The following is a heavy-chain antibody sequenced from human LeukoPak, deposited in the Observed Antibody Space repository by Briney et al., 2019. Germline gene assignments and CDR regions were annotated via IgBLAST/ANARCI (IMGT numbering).Heavy chain of an antibody. CDR1: GYSISSGYY. J-gene: IGHJ4*02. CDR2: IYTSGST. CDR3: ASLSRARYSSIY. V-gene: IGHV4-61*02. D-gene: IGHD6-13*01. Sequence: PSETLSLTCTASGYSISSGYYWSWIRQPAGKGLEWIGRIYTSGSTNYNPSLKSRVTISVDTSKNQFSLKLSSVTAADTAVYYCASLSRARYSSIYWGQGTLVTVSS.